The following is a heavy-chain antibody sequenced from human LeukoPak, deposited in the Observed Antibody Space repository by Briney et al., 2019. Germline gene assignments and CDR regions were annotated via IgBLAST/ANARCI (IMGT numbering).Heavy chain of an antibody. J-gene: IGHJ4*02. CDR3: AKAGGITIFGIVNPHFDY. CDR2: ISGSGDST. D-gene: IGHD3-3*01. V-gene: IGHV3-23*01. CDR1: GFTFSSYA. Sequence: GGSLRLSCAASGFTFSSYAMSWVRQAPGKGLEWVSAISGSGDSTYYADSVKGRFTISRDNFKNTLYLQMNSLRAEDTAVYYCAKAGGITIFGIVNPHFDYWGQGTLVTVSS.